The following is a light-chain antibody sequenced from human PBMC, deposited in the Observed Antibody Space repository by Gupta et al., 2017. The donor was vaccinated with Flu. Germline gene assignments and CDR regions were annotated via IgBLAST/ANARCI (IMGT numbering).Light chain of an antibody. J-gene: IGKJ3*01. V-gene: IGKV1-39*01. CDR1: QSISNY. Sequence: SSLSASVGDRVTITCRASQSISNYLNWYQHKPWEAPKLLVYRASSLQRGVPSRFSGSGSGTDFTLTISRRQPEDCATYFCQQSYSNPRLTFGPGTKVDIK. CDR2: RAS. CDR3: QQSYSNPRLT.